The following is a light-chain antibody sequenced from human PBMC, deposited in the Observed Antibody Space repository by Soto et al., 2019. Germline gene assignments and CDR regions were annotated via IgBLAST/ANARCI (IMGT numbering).Light chain of an antibody. CDR2: KAS. V-gene: IGKV1-5*03. J-gene: IGKJ4*01. CDR3: QHYNSYSVT. Sequence: DIQLPQSPSTVSASVGDRVTITCRASQTISTSLAWHQQKPGKAPKLLIYKASSLESGVPSRFSGSGSGTEFTLTISSLQSEDFSTYYCQHYNSYSVTFGGGTTV. CDR1: QTISTS.